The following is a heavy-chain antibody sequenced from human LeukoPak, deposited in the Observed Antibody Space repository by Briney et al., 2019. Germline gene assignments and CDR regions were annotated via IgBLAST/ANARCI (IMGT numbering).Heavy chain of an antibody. D-gene: IGHD6-19*01. J-gene: IGHJ4*02. V-gene: IGHV4-39*07. Sequence: WVRQPPGKGLEWIGSIYYSGSTYYNPSLKSRVTISVDTSKNQFSLKLSSVTAADTAVYYCARDLVAVAGSFDYWGQGTLVTVSS. CDR2: IYYSGST. CDR3: ARDLVAVAGSFDY.